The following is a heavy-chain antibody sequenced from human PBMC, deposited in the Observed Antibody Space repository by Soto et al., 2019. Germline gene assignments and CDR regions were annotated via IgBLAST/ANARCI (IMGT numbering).Heavy chain of an antibody. Sequence: GGSLRLSCAASGFTFRNYPMNWVRQAPDKGLQWVAVISYDGSNRDYADSVRGRFTISRDNSKNTLYLQMNSLRPEDTAVYYCAQLLGGSCAFEIWGQGTMVTVS. CDR2: ISYDGSNR. V-gene: IGHV3-30-3*01. D-gene: IGHD1-26*01. CDR1: GFTFRNYP. CDR3: AQLLGGSCAFEI. J-gene: IGHJ3*02.